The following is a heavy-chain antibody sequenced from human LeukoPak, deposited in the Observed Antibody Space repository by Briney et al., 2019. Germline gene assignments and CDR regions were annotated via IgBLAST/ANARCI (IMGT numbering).Heavy chain of an antibody. J-gene: IGHJ1*01. CDR1: GGTFSSYA. V-gene: IGHV1-69*05. CDR2: IIPIFGTA. Sequence: ASVKVSCKASGGTFSSYAISWVRQAPGQGLEWMGGIIPIFGTANYAQKFQGRVTITTDESTSTAYMELSSLRSEDTAVYYCASGCSSTSCGNELRAEYFQHWRQGTLVTVSS. D-gene: IGHD2-2*01. CDR3: ASGCSSTSCGNELRAEYFQH.